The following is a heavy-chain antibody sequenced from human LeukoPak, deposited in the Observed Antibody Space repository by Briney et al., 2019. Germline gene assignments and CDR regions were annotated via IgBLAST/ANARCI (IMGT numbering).Heavy chain of an antibody. D-gene: IGHD1-26*01. Sequence: SETLSLTCGVSGGSITTTNYWSWVRQPPGGGLEWIGEISLAGRTRYNPSLQSRVHISIDESKNHLYLNLASVTAPDTAVYYCSRESGPFCPFGHWGQGTLVAVTS. CDR2: ISLAGRT. V-gene: IGHV4-4*02. CDR3: SRESGPFCPFGH. J-gene: IGHJ4*02. CDR1: GGSITTTNY.